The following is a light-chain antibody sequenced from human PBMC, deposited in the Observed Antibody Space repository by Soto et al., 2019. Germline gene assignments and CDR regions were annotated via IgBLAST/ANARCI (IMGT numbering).Light chain of an antibody. V-gene: IGKV3-20*01. J-gene: IGKJ2*01. CDR2: GAS. CDR3: QQYGSSPYT. CDR1: QSLSNY. Sequence: EIVLTESPGTLSLSPGERATLSCRASQSLSNYLAWYQQKPGQAPRLLIYGASTRATGIPDTFSGSESGTDFTLTISRLEPEDFAVYYCQQYGSSPYTFGQGTKVEIK.